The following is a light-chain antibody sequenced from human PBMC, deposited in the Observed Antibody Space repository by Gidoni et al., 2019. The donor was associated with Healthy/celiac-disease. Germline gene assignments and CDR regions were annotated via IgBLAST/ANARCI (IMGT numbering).Light chain of an antibody. V-gene: IGKV3-15*01. CDR1: QSVSSN. Sequence: EIVMTQSPATLSVSPGERATLSCRASQSVSSNLAWYQQKPGQAPRLLIYGASTRATGIPARFSGSGSGTEFTLTINSLQSEDFAVYYCQQYKNWLRGTFGQGTKLEIK. CDR2: GAS. J-gene: IGKJ2*02. CDR3: QQYKNWLRGT.